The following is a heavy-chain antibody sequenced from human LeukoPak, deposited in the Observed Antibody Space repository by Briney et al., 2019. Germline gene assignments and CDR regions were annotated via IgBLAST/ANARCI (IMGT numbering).Heavy chain of an antibody. CDR3: ARDYSYYDSSGYYYDY. D-gene: IGHD3-22*01. Sequence: PGGSLRLSCAASGFTFSAYSMNWVRQAPGKGLEWVSSISSSSSAIYYADSVKGRFTISRGNAKNSLYLQMNSLRAEDTAVYYCARDYSYYDSSGYYYDYWGQGTLVTVSS. J-gene: IGHJ4*02. CDR1: GFTFSAYS. V-gene: IGHV3-48*04. CDR2: ISSSSSAI.